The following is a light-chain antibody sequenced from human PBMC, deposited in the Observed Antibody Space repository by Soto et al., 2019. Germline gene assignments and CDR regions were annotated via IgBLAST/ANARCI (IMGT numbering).Light chain of an antibody. CDR2: DAS. V-gene: IGKV3-11*01. J-gene: IGKJ3*01. Sequence: EIVLTQSPATLSLSPGERATLSCRASQSVFDFLDWLQQKPGQAPRVLIYDASKRAAGIPDRFSGSGSETHFTLTTSSLEPEDFAVYYCQQRSRWPLTFGTGTKVDIK. CDR1: QSVFDF. CDR3: QQRSRWPLT.